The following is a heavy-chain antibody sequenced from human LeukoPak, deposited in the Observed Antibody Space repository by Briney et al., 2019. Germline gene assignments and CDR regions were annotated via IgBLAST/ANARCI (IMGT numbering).Heavy chain of an antibody. D-gene: IGHD6-19*01. Sequence: SEILSLTCTVSGGSISSGGYYWGWIRQPPGKGPEWIGSIDYSGSTYYNPSLKSRVTISVDTSKNQFSLKLSSVTAADTAVYYCARAGRSGWYYFDYWGQGTLVTVSS. V-gene: IGHV4-39*07. CDR1: GGSISSGGYY. CDR3: ARAGRSGWYYFDY. J-gene: IGHJ4*02. CDR2: IDYSGST.